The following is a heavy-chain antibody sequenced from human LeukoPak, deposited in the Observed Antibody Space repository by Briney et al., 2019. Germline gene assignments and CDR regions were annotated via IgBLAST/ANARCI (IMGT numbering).Heavy chain of an antibody. CDR3: ARDLKRTVGATTASDY. CDR1: GYTCTSYG. V-gene: IGHV1-18*01. Sequence: ASVKVSCKASGYTCTSYGISWVRQAPGQGLEWMGWISAHNGDTNYAQKFQGRVSMTTDTSTSTGYKELRSLTSDDTAVYYCARDLKRTVGATTASDYWGQGTLVTVSS. CDR2: ISAHNGDT. D-gene: IGHD1-26*01. J-gene: IGHJ4*02.